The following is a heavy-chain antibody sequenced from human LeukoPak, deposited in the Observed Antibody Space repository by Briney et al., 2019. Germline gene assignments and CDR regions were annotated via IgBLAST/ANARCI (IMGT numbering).Heavy chain of an antibody. V-gene: IGHV3-23*01. Sequence: PGGSLRLSCAASRFTFSTYAMSWVRQAPGKGLEWVSLISGSGDSSYYADSVKGRFTISRDNSKNTLYLQMDSLRAEDTAVYYCARGPNTGYCSSASCYWAGYWGQGALVTVSS. D-gene: IGHD2-2*01. J-gene: IGHJ4*02. CDR2: ISGSGDSS. CDR1: RFTFSTYA. CDR3: ARGPNTGYCSSASCYWAGY.